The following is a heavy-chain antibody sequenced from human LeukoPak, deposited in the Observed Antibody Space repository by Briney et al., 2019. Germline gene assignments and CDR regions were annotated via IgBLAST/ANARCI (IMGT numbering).Heavy chain of an antibody. CDR1: GFTFSSYG. Sequence: PGGSLRLSCAASGFTFSSYGMSWVRQAPGKGLEWVSAISGSGGSTYYADSVKGRFTISRDNSKNTLYLQMNSLRAEDTAVYYCAKAQAYGSGVVGEFDYWGQGTLVTVSS. D-gene: IGHD3-10*01. J-gene: IGHJ4*02. CDR3: AKAQAYGSGVVGEFDY. CDR2: ISGSGGST. V-gene: IGHV3-23*01.